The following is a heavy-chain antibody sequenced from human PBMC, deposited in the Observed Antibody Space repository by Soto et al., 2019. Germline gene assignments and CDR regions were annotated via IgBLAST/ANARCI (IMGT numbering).Heavy chain of an antibody. V-gene: IGHV4-30-4*01. J-gene: IGHJ5*02. Sequence: PSETLSLTCTVSGGSISSGDYYWSWIRQPPGKGLEWIGYIYYSGSTNYNPSLKSRVTISVDTSKNQFSLKLSSVTAADTAVYYCARGVAYSSSWYNWFDPWGQGTLVTVSS. CDR2: IYYSGST. CDR3: ARGVAYSSSWYNWFDP. CDR1: GGSISSGDYY. D-gene: IGHD6-13*01.